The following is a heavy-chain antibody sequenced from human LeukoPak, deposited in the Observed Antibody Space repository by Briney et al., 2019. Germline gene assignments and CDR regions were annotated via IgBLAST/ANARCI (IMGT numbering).Heavy chain of an antibody. V-gene: IGHV6-1*01. CDR1: GDSSSSTA. D-gene: IGHD2-2*01. CDR2: TYYRSKWYN. J-gene: IGHJ4*02. CDR3: ARGGRGYCTSSSCYFDY. Sequence: SQTLSLTCAICGDSSSSTAWNWLRQSPSRGLEWLGRTYYRSKWYNDYAVSVKSRITINPDTSKNQFSLQLNSVTPEDTAVYYCARGGRGYCTSSSCYFDYWGQGTLVTVSS.